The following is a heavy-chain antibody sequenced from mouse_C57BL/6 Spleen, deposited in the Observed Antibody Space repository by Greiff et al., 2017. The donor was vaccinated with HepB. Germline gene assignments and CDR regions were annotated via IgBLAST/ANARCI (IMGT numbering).Heavy chain of an antibody. CDR2: INPNNGGT. V-gene: IGHV1-26*01. CDR1: GYTFTDYY. Sequence: EVQRVESGPELVKPGASVKISCKASGYTFTDYYMNWVKQSHGKSLEWIGDINPNNGGTSYNQKFKGKATLTVDKSSSTAYMELRSLTSEDSAVYYCARTTVVARDYFDYWGQGTTLTVSS. CDR3: ARTTVVARDYFDY. D-gene: IGHD1-1*01. J-gene: IGHJ2*01.